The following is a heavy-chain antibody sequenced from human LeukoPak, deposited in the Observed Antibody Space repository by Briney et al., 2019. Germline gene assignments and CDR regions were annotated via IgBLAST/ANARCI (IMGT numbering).Heavy chain of an antibody. CDR3: TRAAAAAAFDY. CDR1: GFAISSSW. Sequence: GGSLRLSCAASGFAISSSWMHWVRQAPGKGLVWVSRIYSDGRSTSYADSVKGRFTMSRDNAKNTLYLQMNSLRAEDTAVYYCTRAAAAAAFDYWGQGTLVTVSS. D-gene: IGHD6-13*01. J-gene: IGHJ4*02. V-gene: IGHV3-74*01. CDR2: IYSDGRST.